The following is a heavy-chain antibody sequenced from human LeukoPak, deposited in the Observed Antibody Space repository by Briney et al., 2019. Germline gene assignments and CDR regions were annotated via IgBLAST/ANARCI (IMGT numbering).Heavy chain of an antibody. D-gene: IGHD4-17*01. J-gene: IGHJ1*01. CDR3: ARADYGDYRAHFQH. CDR1: GFTFSSYA. CDR2: ISYDGSNK. V-gene: IGHV3-30-3*01. Sequence: GGSLRLSCAASGFTFSSYAMHWVRQAPGKGLEWVAVISYDGSNKYYADSVKGRFTISRDNSKNTLYLQMNSLRAEDTAVYCCARADYGDYRAHFQHWGQGTLVTVSS.